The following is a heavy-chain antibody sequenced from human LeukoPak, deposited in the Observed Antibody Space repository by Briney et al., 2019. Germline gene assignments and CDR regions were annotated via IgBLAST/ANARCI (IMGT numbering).Heavy chain of an antibody. V-gene: IGHV4-39*01. J-gene: IGHJ4*02. Sequence: SETLSLTCTVSGGSISSLTYYWGWIRQPPGKGLEWIASIYYSGTTYYSPSLKSRVAISVNRSNNQFSLRLSSVTAADTAVYCCAGYSAGWSSGGGYWGQGTLVTVSS. CDR3: AGYSAGWSSGGGY. D-gene: IGHD6-19*01. CDR1: GGSISSLTYY. CDR2: IYYSGTT.